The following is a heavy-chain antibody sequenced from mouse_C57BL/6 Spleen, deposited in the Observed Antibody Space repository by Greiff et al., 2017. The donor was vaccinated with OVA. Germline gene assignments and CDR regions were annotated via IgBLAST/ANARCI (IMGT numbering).Heavy chain of an antibody. CDR3: ARQYYGSSYDYARDY. J-gene: IGHJ4*01. CDR2: IWSDGST. CDR1: GFSLTSYG. D-gene: IGHD1-1*01. V-gene: IGHV2-6-1*01. Sequence: VKLVESGPGLVAPSQSLSLTCTVSGFSLTSYGVHWVRQPPGKGLEWLVVIWSDGSTTYNSALKSRLSISKDNSKSQVFLKMNSLQTDDTAMYYCARQYYGSSYDYARDYWGQGTSVTVSS.